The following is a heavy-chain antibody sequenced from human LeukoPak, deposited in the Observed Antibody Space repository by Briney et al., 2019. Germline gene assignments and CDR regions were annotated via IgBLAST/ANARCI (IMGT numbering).Heavy chain of an antibody. CDR2: ISGSGGST. CDR1: GFTFSSYA. V-gene: IGHV3-23*01. CDR3: AKTMYSSSWWTYYYYGMDV. Sequence: GGSLRLSCAASGFTFSSYAMSWVRQAPGKGLEWVSAISGSGGSTYYADSVKGRFTISRDNSKNTLYLQMNSLRAEDTAVYYCAKTMYSSSWWTYYYYGMDVWGQGTTVTVSS. D-gene: IGHD6-13*01. J-gene: IGHJ6*02.